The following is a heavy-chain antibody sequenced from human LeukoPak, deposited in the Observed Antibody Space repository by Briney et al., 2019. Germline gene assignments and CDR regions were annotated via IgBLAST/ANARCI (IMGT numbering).Heavy chain of an antibody. Sequence: PSETLSLTCAVYGGSFSDYYWNWIRQPPGKGLEWIGQINHSGSTNYNSSLKSRVTISVDTSTNQFSLKLSSVTAADTAVYYCARRYYYDSSGYYYHYDYWGQGTLVTVSS. J-gene: IGHJ4*02. D-gene: IGHD3-22*01. CDR3: ARRYYYDSSGYYYHYDY. CDR2: INHSGST. CDR1: GGSFSDYY. V-gene: IGHV4-34*01.